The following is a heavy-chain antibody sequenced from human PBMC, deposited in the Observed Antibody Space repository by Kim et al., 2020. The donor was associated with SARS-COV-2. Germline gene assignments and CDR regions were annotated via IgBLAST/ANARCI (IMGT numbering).Heavy chain of an antibody. CDR2: IYYSGST. J-gene: IGHJ5*02. CDR3: ARYCSSTSCRWFDH. V-gene: IGHV4-31*03. D-gene: IGHD2-2*01. CDR1: GGSISSGGYY. Sequence: SETLSLTCTVSGGSISSGGYYWSWIRQYPGKGLEWIGYIYYSGSTYYNPSLRSRVSISVDTSKNQFSLKLNSVTAADTALYYCARYCSSTSCRWFDHCG.